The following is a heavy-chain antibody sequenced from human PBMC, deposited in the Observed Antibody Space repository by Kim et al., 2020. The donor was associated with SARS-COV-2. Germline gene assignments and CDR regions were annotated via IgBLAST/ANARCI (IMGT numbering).Heavy chain of an antibody. V-gene: IGHV4-34*01. CDR1: GGSFSGYY. D-gene: IGHD3-3*01. CDR2: INHSGST. CDR3: ARDAYGVRPPYFQH. J-gene: IGHJ1*01. Sequence: SETLSLTCAVYGGSFSGYYWSWIRQPPGKGLEWIGEINHSGSTNYNPSLKSRVTISVDTSKNQFSLKLSSVTAADTAVYYCARDAYGVRPPYFQHWGQGTLVTVSS.